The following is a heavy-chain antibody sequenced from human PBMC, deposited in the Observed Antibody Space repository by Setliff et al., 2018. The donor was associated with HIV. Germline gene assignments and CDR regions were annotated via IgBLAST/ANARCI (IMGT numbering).Heavy chain of an antibody. J-gene: IGHJ3*02. D-gene: IGHD2-2*01. CDR2: INPSGSS. V-gene: IGHV4-34*01. CDR1: GGSISGFY. CDR3: ARGSCSTISCSLRVGNDAFDI. Sequence: LSLTCAVYGGSISGFYWNWIRQPPGKGLEWIGEINPSGSSNYNPSLKSRVTISVDRSKNQFSLKLNSVTAADTAVYYCARGSCSTISCSLRVGNDAFDIWGQGTMVTVS.